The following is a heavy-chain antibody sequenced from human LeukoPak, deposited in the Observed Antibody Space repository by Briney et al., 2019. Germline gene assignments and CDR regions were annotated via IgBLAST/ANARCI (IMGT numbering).Heavy chain of an antibody. CDR1: GFTFGSYS. CDR2: ISSSSSTI. V-gene: IGHV3-48*02. CDR3: ATFSAD. J-gene: IGHJ4*02. Sequence: GGSLRLSCAASGFTFGSYSMNWVRQAPGKGLEWVSYISSSSSTIYYADSVRGRFTISRDNAKNSLYLQMSSLREDDTAVYYCATFSADGGQGTLVTVSS.